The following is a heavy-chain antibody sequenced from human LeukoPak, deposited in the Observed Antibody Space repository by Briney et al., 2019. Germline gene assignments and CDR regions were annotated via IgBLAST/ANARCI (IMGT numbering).Heavy chain of an antibody. V-gene: IGHV3-73*01. D-gene: IGHD2-15*01. CDR1: GFDFSDFY. CDR2: IRTKPNSYTT. CDR3: TRQHCSGGTCSYVDY. J-gene: IGHJ4*02. Sequence: VGSLRLSCAASGFDFSDFYMHWVRQASGRGLEWVGLIRTKPNSYTTVYAASVKGRFTISRDDSKNTAYLQMNSLKAEDTAVYYCTRQHCSGGTCSYVDYWGQGTLVTVSS.